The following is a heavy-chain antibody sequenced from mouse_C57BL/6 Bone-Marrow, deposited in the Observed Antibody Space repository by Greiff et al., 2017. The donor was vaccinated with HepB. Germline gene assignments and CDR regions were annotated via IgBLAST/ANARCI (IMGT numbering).Heavy chain of an antibody. CDR1: GFTFSDYY. CDR3: ARQGYYGSSPDWYFDV. D-gene: IGHD1-1*01. V-gene: IGHV5-12*01. Sequence: EVQRVESGGGLVQPGGSLKLSCAASGFTFSDYYMYWVRQTPEKRLEWVAYISNGGGSTYYPDTVKGRFTISRDNAKNTLYLQMSRLKSEDTAMYYCARQGYYGSSPDWYFDVWGTGTTVTVSS. J-gene: IGHJ1*03. CDR2: ISNGGGST.